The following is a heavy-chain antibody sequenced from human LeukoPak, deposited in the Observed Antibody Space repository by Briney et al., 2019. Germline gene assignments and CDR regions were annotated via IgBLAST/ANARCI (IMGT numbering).Heavy chain of an antibody. CDR3: VKPLSGTYFTFED. D-gene: IGHD1-26*01. Sequence: GGSLRLSCAASGFAFDNYAMSWVRLVPGEGLEWVSSISGSGGSTFYAGSVKGRFTISRGSSKSTPFLQMNSLRVEDTAIYYCVKPLSGTYFTFEDWGQGTLVTVSS. J-gene: IGHJ4*02. CDR2: ISGSGGST. V-gene: IGHV3-23*01. CDR1: GFAFDNYA.